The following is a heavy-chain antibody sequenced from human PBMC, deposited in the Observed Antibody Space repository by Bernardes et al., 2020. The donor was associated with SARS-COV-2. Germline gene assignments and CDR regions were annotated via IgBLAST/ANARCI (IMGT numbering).Heavy chain of an antibody. D-gene: IGHD2-21*02. J-gene: IGHJ2*01. CDR2: INPSSGNT. V-gene: IGHV1-8*01. CDR1: GYTFSFYE. Sequence: ASMKVSCKALGYTFSFYEIHWVRQAPGQGLEWLGWINPSSGNTGYAQRVQGRITVTRDTAITTAYLELSSLRSEDTAVYYCARLVTGASGGFDLWGRGTPVTVST. CDR3: ARLVTGASGGFDL.